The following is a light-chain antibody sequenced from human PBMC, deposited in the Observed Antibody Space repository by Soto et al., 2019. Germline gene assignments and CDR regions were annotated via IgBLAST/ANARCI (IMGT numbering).Light chain of an antibody. CDR1: QSVRRY. CDR3: QQRNVWPPVT. J-gene: IGKJ5*01. Sequence: EIVLTQSPATLSLSPGERATLSCRASQSVRRYLAWYQQKPGQAPRLLMYDASNRATGIPARFSGSGSGTDFTLTISSLEPEDSAVYYCQQRNVWPPVTFGQGTRLEIK. CDR2: DAS. V-gene: IGKV3-11*01.